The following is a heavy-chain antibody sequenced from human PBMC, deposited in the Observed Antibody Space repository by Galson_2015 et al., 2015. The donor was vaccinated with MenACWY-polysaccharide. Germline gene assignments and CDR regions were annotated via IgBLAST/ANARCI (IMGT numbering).Heavy chain of an antibody. CDR1: GGSISSYY. V-gene: IGHV4-4*07. J-gene: IGHJ5*02. CDR2: IYTSGST. CDR3: AREYTMVRGVIYWFDP. Sequence: ETLSLTCTVSGGSISSYYWSWIRQPAGKGLEWIGRIYTSGSTNYNPSLKSRVTMSVDTSKNQFSLKLSSVTAADTAVYYCAREYTMVRGVIYWFDPWGQGTLVTVSS. D-gene: IGHD3-10*01.